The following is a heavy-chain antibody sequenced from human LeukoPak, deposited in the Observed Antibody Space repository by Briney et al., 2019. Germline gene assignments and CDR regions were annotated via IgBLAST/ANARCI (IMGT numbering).Heavy chain of an antibody. Sequence: ASVKVSCKASGYTFTGYYMHWVRQAPGQGLEWMGWINPNSGGTNYAQKFQGRVTMTRDTSISTAYMELSRLRSDDTAVYYCARVPGYCSSTSCYTRSTTPDAFDIWGQGTMVTVSS. V-gene: IGHV1-2*02. CDR1: GYTFTGYY. CDR2: INPNSGGT. J-gene: IGHJ3*02. D-gene: IGHD2-2*02. CDR3: ARVPGYCSSTSCYTRSTTPDAFDI.